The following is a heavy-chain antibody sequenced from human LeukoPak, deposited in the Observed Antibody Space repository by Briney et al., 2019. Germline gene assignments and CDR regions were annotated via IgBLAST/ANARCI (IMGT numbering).Heavy chain of an antibody. CDR3: ARAYSSSWYWNWFDP. J-gene: IGHJ5*02. CDR2: IYPTGST. V-gene: IGHV4-38-2*02. Sequence: SETLSLTCTVSGYSISSGYYWGWIRQPPGKGLEWIGNIYPTGSTYYNPSLKSRVTISVDTSKNQFSLKVSSVSAVDTAVYYCARAYSSSWYWNWFDPWGQGTLVTVSS. CDR1: GYSISSGYY. D-gene: IGHD6-13*01.